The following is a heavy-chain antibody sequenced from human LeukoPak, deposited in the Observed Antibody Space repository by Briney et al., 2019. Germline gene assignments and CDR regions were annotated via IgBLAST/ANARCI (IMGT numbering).Heavy chain of an antibody. V-gene: IGHV3-23*01. D-gene: IGHD3-10*01. CDR1: GFTFSSYA. CDR2: ISGSGGST. Sequence: HTGGSLRLSCAASGFTFSSYAMSWVRQAPGKGLEWVSAISGSGGSTYYADSVKGRFTISRDNSKNTLYLQMNSLRAEDTAVYYCAKELLYGSGISMDYWGQGTLVTVSS. J-gene: IGHJ4*02. CDR3: AKELLYGSGISMDY.